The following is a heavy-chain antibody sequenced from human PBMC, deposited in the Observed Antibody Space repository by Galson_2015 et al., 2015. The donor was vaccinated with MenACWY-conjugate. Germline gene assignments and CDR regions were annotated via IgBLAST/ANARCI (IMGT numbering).Heavy chain of an antibody. D-gene: IGHD5-18*01. Sequence: SLRLSCAASAFTFSSYSMNWVRQAPGKGLEWVSYISSSSSTIYYADSVKGRFTISRDNAKNSLYLQMNSLRAEDTAVHYCARGGRGYSYGLGYWGQGTLVTVSS. CDR3: ARGGRGYSYGLGY. V-gene: IGHV3-48*04. J-gene: IGHJ4*02. CDR2: ISSSSSTI. CDR1: AFTFSSYS.